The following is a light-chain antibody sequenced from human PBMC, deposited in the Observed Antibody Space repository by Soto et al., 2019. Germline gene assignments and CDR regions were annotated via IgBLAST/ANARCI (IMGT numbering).Light chain of an antibody. Sequence: EIVMTQSPATLSVSPGEGATLSCRASQSVSNNLAWYQQKPGQAPRLLIYGPSTRATGVPARFSGIGSGTEFTLTISGLQSEDIAVYYCQQYDRWPPSTFGQGTKVEI. CDR2: GPS. V-gene: IGKV3-15*01. CDR1: QSVSNN. CDR3: QQYDRWPPST. J-gene: IGKJ1*01.